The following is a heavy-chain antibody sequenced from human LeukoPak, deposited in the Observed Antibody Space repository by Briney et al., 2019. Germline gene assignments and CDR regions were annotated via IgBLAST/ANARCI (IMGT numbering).Heavy chain of an antibody. CDR2: IYYSGST. CDR1: GVSISSSSYY. D-gene: IGHD5-12*01. Sequence: SETLSLTCTVSGVSISSSSYYWGWIRQPPGKGLEWIGSIYYSGSTYYNPSLKSRVTISVDTSKNQFSLKVSSVTAADTAVYYCARFVRGYSGYEEHIDYWGQGTLVTVSS. V-gene: IGHV4-39*01. CDR3: ARFVRGYSGYEEHIDY. J-gene: IGHJ4*02.